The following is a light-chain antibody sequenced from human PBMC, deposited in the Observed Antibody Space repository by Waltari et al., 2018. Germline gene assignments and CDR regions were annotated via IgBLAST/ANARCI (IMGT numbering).Light chain of an antibody. V-gene: IGLV1-40*01. CDR3: QSYDGSLSGSRV. CDR1: SSNIGAGFD. Sequence: QSVLTQPPSVSGAPGQRVTIPCTGSSSNIGAGFDVHWYQHLPRTAPKLLIYVTTNRASGVPDRFAGSKSGTSASLAITGLQAEDEADYYCQSYDGSLSGSRVFGGGTKVTVL. CDR2: VTT. J-gene: IGLJ3*02.